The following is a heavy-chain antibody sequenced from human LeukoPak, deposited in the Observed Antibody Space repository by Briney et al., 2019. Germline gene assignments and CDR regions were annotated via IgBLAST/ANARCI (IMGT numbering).Heavy chain of an antibody. Sequence: NPSETLSLTCAVYGGSFSGYYWSWIRQPPGKGLEWIGKINHSGSTNYNPSLKSRVTIPVDTSKNQFSLKLSSVTAADTAVYYCARGVIVVVVAATPSSPEYYFDYWGQGTLVTVSS. D-gene: IGHD2-15*01. CDR1: GGSFSGYY. CDR3: ARGVIVVVVAATPSSPEYYFDY. J-gene: IGHJ4*02. V-gene: IGHV4-34*01. CDR2: INHSGST.